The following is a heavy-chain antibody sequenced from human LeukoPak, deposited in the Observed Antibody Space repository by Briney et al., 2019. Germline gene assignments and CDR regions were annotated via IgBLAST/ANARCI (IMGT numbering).Heavy chain of an antibody. D-gene: IGHD3-10*01. CDR3: ARGRGGVRGVYFDY. J-gene: IGHJ4*02. CDR2: ISAYNGNT. CDR1: GYTFTSYG. V-gene: IGHV1-18*01. Sequence: ASVKVSCKASGYTFTSYGISWVRQAPGQGLEWMGWISAYNGNTNYAQKLQGRVTMTTDTSTSTTYMEQRSLRSDDTAVCYCARGRGGVRGVYFDYWGQGTLVTVSS.